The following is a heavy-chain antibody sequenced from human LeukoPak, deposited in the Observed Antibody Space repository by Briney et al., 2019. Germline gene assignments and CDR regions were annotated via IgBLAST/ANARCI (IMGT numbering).Heavy chain of an antibody. Sequence: PGGSLRLSCAASGFTVSSNYMSWVRQAPGKGLEWVSVIYSGGSTYYADSVKGRFTISRDNSKNTLYLQMNSLRAEDTAVYYCARDYVAMVRGAKTVDAFDIWGQGTMVTVSS. CDR1: GFTVSSNY. CDR3: ARDYVAMVRGAKTVDAFDI. V-gene: IGHV3-66*01. J-gene: IGHJ3*02. D-gene: IGHD3-10*01. CDR2: IYSGGST.